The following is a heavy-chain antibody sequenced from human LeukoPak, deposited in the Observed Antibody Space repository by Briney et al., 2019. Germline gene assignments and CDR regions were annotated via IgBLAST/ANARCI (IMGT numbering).Heavy chain of an antibody. J-gene: IGHJ3*02. CDR2: YYYSGST. D-gene: IGHD3-10*01. Sequence: SKTLSLTCTVSGGSISSGDYYWSWIRQPPGKGLEWIGYYYYSGSTYYNPSLKSRVTISVDTSKNQFSLKLSSVTAADTAVYYCARVALTMVRGVKSVAFDIWGQGTMVTVSS. CDR1: GGSISSGDYY. V-gene: IGHV4-30-4*01. CDR3: ARVALTMVRGVKSVAFDI.